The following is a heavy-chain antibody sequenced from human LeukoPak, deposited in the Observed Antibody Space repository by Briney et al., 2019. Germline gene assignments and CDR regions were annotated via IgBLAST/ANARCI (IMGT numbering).Heavy chain of an antibody. D-gene: IGHD3-22*01. V-gene: IGHV3-23*01. CDR2: ISGSGGST. CDR1: GFTFSSYA. J-gene: IGHJ6*03. CDR3: AKGGMIAHYYMDV. Sequence: GESLRLSCAASGFTFSSYAMSWVRQAPGKGLEWVSAISGSGGSTYYADSVKGRFTISRDNSKNTLYLQMNSPRAEDTAVYYCAKGGMIAHYYMDVWGKGTTVTVSS.